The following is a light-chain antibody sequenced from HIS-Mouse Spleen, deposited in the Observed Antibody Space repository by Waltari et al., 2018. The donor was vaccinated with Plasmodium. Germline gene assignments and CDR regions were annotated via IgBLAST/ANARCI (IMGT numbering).Light chain of an antibody. CDR1: QSVSSSY. Sequence: EIVLTQSPGTLSLSPGERATLSCRARQSVSSSYLAWYQQKPGQAPRLLIYGASSRATGIPDRFSGRGSGTDFTLTISRLEPEDFAVYYCQQYGSSPLTFGGGTKVEIK. J-gene: IGKJ4*01. CDR2: GAS. CDR3: QQYGSSPLT. V-gene: IGKV3-20*01.